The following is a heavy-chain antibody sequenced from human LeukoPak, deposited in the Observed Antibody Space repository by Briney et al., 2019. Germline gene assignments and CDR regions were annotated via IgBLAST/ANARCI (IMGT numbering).Heavy chain of an antibody. J-gene: IGHJ5*02. Sequence: SETLSLTCTVSGYSISSGYYWGWIRQPPGKGLEWIGSIYHSGSTYYNPSLKSRVTISVDTSKNQFSLKLSSVTAADTAVYYCAREWPHNWFDPWGQGTLVTVSS. D-gene: IGHD5-12*01. CDR2: IYHSGST. CDR1: GYSISSGYY. V-gene: IGHV4-38-2*02. CDR3: AREWPHNWFDP.